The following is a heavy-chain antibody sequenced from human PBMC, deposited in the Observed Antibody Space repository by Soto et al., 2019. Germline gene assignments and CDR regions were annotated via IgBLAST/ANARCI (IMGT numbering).Heavy chain of an antibody. D-gene: IGHD1-1*01. J-gene: IGHJ6*02. CDR3: ARILGTDYYYYGMDV. Sequence: SGPTLVNPTETLTLTCTVSGFSLSNARMGVSWIRQPPGKALEWLAHIFSNDEKSYSTSLKSRLTISKDTSKSQVVLTMTNMDPVDTATYYCARILGTDYYYYGMDVWGQGTTVTVSS. V-gene: IGHV2-26*01. CDR1: GFSLSNARMG. CDR2: IFSNDEK.